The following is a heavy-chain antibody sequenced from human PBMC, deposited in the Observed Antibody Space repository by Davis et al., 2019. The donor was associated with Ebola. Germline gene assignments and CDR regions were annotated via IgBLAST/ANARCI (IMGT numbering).Heavy chain of an antibody. CDR3: ARHDLGYYFDY. Sequence: MPSETLSLTCAVYGGSFSGSYWSWIRQPPGKGLEWIGEINHSGSTNYSPSLKSRVTISVDTSKNQFSLKLSSVTAADTAMYYCARHDLGYYFDYWGQGTLVTVSS. CDR2: INHSGST. J-gene: IGHJ4*02. CDR1: GGSFSGSY. V-gene: IGHV4-34*01. D-gene: IGHD3-16*01.